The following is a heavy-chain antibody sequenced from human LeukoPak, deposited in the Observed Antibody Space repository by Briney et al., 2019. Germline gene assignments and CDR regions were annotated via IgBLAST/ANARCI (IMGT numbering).Heavy chain of an antibody. CDR1: GGSISSSNW. CDR2: IYHSGIT. D-gene: IGHD3-10*01. Sequence: PSETLSLTCAVSGGSISSSNWWSWVRQPPGKGLEWIGEIYHSGITNYNPSLKSRVTISVDKSKNQFSLKLSSVTAADTAVYYCARDLDGSGTSSFWGQGTLVTVSS. J-gene: IGHJ4*02. CDR3: ARDLDGSGTSSF. V-gene: IGHV4-4*02.